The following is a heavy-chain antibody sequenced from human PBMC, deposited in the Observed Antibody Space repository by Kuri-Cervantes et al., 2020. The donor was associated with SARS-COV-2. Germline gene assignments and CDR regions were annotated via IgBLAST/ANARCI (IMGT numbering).Heavy chain of an antibody. CDR2: ISYDGSNK. D-gene: IGHD2-15*01. CDR3: ARDRSGVYDS. CDR1: GFTFISYA. Sequence: GGSLRLSCAASGFTFISYAMHWVRQAPGKGLEWVAFISYDGSNKYFAESVKGRFTISRDNSKNTLYLQMSSLRAEDTAMYYCARDRSGVYDSWGQGTLVTVSS. V-gene: IGHV3-30-3*01. J-gene: IGHJ4*02.